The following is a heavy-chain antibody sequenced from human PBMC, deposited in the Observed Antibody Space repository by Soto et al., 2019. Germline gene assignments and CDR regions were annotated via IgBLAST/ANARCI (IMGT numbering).Heavy chain of an antibody. CDR3: ARGESSGWQTKRSFAY. V-gene: IGHV4-31*03. J-gene: IGHJ4*02. D-gene: IGHD6-19*01. CDR1: GGSISSGGYY. CDR2: IYYSGST. Sequence: PSETLSLTCTVSGGSISSGGYYWSWIRQHPGKGLEWIGYIYYSGSTYYNPSLKSRVTISVDTSKNQFSLKLSSVTAADTAVYYCARGESSGWQTKRSFAYWAQGTLVTVSS.